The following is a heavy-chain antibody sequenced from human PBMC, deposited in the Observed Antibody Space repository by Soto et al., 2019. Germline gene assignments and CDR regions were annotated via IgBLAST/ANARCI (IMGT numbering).Heavy chain of an antibody. CDR1: GGSISSYY. CDR2: IYYSGST. Sequence: LSLTCTVSGGSISSYYWSWIRQPPGKGLEWIGYIYYSGSTNYNPSLKSRVTISVDTSKNQFSLKLSSVTAADTAVYYCASSICGGDCPIFDYWGQGTLVTVSS. CDR3: ASSICGGDCPIFDY. D-gene: IGHD2-21*02. V-gene: IGHV4-59*08. J-gene: IGHJ4*02.